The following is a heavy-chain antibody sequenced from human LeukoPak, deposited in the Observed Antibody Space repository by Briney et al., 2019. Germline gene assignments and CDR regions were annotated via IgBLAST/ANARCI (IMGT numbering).Heavy chain of an antibody. CDR1: GGSFSGYY. V-gene: IGHV4-34*01. CDR2: INHSGST. Sequence: SETLSLTCAVYGGSFSGYYWSWIRQPPGKGLEWIGEINHSGSTNYNPSLKSRVTISVDASKNQFSLKLSSVTAADTAVYYCASRDTATGLDWGQGTLVTVSS. D-gene: IGHD5-18*01. CDR3: ASRDTATGLD. J-gene: IGHJ4*02.